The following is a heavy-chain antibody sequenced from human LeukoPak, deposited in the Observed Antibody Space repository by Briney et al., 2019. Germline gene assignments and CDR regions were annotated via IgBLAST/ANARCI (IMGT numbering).Heavy chain of an antibody. V-gene: IGHV4-39*01. D-gene: IGHD1-26*01. CDR2: IYYSGST. CDR1: GGSISSSSYY. Sequence: SETLSLTCTVSGGSISSSSYYWGWIRQPPGKGLEWIGSIYYSGSTYYNPSLRSRVTISDDTSKNQFSLKLSSVTAADTAVYYCARIVGATDYFDYWGQGTLVTVSS. J-gene: IGHJ4*02. CDR3: ARIVGATDYFDY.